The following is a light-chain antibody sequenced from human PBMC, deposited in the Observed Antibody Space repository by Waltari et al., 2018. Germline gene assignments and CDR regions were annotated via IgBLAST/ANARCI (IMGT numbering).Light chain of an antibody. CDR3: QHRSSWPLT. Sequence: EIVLTQSPATLSLSPGQRATLPCRASQSVISYLAWYQKKHGQAPRLLISDTSVRSTGIPDRFSGSGSGTDFTLTIGSLEVEDSAVYYCQHRSSWPLTFGGGTKVEIK. J-gene: IGKJ4*01. V-gene: IGKV3-11*01. CDR1: QSVISY. CDR2: DTS.